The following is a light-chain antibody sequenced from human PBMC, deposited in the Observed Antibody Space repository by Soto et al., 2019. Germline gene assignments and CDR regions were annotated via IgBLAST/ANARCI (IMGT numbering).Light chain of an antibody. CDR1: SSDVGGYEY. J-gene: IGLJ1*01. CDR3: SSYAGSHPYV. Sequence: QSDPTPPPSASWSAGQSVTISCTGTSSDVGGYEYVSWYQQHPGKAPKLIIYEVTKRPSGVPDRFSGSKSGNTASLTVSGLQAEDEADYYCSSYAGSHPYVFGTGTKVTVL. CDR2: EVT. V-gene: IGLV2-8*01.